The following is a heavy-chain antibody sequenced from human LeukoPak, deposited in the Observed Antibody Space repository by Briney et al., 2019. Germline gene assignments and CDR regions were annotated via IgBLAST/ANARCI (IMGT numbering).Heavy chain of an antibody. J-gene: IGHJ3*02. CDR1: GYTFTSYG. CDR3: ASTYCSGDTCYAHDAFDI. V-gene: IGHV1-18*01. D-gene: IGHD2-15*01. CDR2: ISVYNGNT. Sequence: ASVKVSCKASGYTFTSYGISWVRQAPGQGLEWMGWISVYNGNTNYAQKLQGRVTMTTDTSTSTAYMELRSLRSDDTAVYYCASTYCSGDTCYAHDAFDIWGQGTMVTVSS.